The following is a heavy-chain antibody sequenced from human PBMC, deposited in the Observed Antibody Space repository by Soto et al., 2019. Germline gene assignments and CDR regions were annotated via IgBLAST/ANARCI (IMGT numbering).Heavy chain of an antibody. D-gene: IGHD1-26*01. Sequence: QVQLVESGGGVVQPGRSLRLSCAASGFTFSSYGMHWARQAPGKGLEWVAVIWYDGSNKYYADSVKGRFTISRDNSKNTLYLQMNSLRAEDTAVYYCARGLYSGSYSAALSYWGQGTLVTVSS. CDR1: GFTFSSYG. CDR2: IWYDGSNK. J-gene: IGHJ4*02. CDR3: ARGLYSGSYSAALSY. V-gene: IGHV3-33*01.